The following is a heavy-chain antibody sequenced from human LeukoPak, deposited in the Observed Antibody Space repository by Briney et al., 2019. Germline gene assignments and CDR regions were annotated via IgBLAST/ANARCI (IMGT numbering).Heavy chain of an antibody. V-gene: IGHV3-7*02. CDR2: IKQDGSEK. CDR3: AQTPGTGTTYNWFDP. CDR1: GFSFSTYW. Sequence: GGSLRLSCAASGFSFSTYWMTWVRQAPGKGLEWVANIKQDGSEKYYVDSVKGRFTISRDNAKNSLYLQMNSLRAEDTAVYYCAQTPGTGTTYNWFDPWGQGTLVTVSS. J-gene: IGHJ5*02. D-gene: IGHD1-7*01.